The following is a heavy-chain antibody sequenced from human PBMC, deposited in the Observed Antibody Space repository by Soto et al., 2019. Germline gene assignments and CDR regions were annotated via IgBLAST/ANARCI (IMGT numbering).Heavy chain of an antibody. Sequence: SETLSLTCSVGGTSIVSVDDYWSWIRHRPRKTLEWLGDIRYSGGATHSPSYNPPLKSRVTISLDTSKSQLSLKLTSVSAADTAMYSCARVPTYYQNSIGYQPFHPWGQGSLV. CDR3: ARVPTYYQNSIGYQPFHP. D-gene: IGHD6-6*01. J-gene: IGHJ5*02. V-gene: IGHV4-30-4*08. CDR1: GTSIVSVDDY. CDR2: IRYSGGATHSP.